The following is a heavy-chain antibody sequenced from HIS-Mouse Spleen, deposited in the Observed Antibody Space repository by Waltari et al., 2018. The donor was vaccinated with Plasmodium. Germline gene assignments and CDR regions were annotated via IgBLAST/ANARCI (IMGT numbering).Heavy chain of an antibody. Sequence: EVQLVESGGGLVKPGGSLRLSCAASGFTFSSYTMNWVRQAPGKGLEWVSSINSSSDIYYADSVNGRFANSRDNAKNSLYLQMNSRRAEDTAVYYCARDPPLSITGDLDAFDIWGQGT. CDR2: INSSSDI. CDR1: GFTFSSYT. D-gene: IGHD7-27*01. V-gene: IGHV3-21*01. J-gene: IGHJ3*02. CDR3: ARDPPLSITGDLDAFDI.